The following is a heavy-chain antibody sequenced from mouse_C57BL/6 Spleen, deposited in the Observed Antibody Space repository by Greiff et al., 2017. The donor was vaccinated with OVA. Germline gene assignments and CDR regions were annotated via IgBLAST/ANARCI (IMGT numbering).Heavy chain of an antibody. CDR2: ISSGSSTI. J-gene: IGHJ1*03. D-gene: IGHD2-3*01. CDR3: ARPDGYYAHWYFDV. Sequence: EVKVEESGGGLVKPGGSPKLSCAASGFTFSDYGMHWVRQAPEKGLEWVAYISSGSSTIYYADTVKGRFTISRDNAKNTLFLQMTSLRSEDTGMYYCARPDGYYAHWYFDVWGTGTTVTVSS. V-gene: IGHV5-17*01. CDR1: GFTFSDYG.